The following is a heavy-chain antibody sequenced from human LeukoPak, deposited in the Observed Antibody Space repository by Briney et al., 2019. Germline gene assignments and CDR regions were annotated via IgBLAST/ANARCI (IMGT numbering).Heavy chain of an antibody. D-gene: IGHD3-10*01. CDR1: GGSINSGSYY. J-gene: IGHJ4*02. CDR3: ARAGSGTYYKGFDY. Sequence: PSETLSLTCTVSGGSINSGSYYWSWIRHPAGKGLEWIGRIYTSGSTNYNPSLKSRVTISLDTSKNQFSLKLSSVTAADTAVYYCARAGSGTYYKGFDYWGQGTLVTVSS. V-gene: IGHV4-61*02. CDR2: IYTSGST.